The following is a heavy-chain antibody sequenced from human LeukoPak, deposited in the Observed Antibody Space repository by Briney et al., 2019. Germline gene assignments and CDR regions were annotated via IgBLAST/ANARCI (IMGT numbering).Heavy chain of an antibody. V-gene: IGHV3-23*01. Sequence: GGSLRLSCAAFGFTFDSYSMTWVRQAPGKGPEWVSAISGSGGSTYYADSVKGRFTISRDNSKNTLYLQMNSLRAEDTAVYYCAKGREWELNPWGQGTLVTVSS. CDR2: ISGSGGST. CDR1: GFTFDSYS. CDR3: AKGREWELNP. J-gene: IGHJ4*02. D-gene: IGHD1-26*01.